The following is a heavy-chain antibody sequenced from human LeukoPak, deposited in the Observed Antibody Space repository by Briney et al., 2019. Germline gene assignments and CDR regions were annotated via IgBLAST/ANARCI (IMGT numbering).Heavy chain of an antibody. D-gene: IGHD6-13*01. Sequence: GGSLRLSCAASGFTFSSYAMSWVRQAPGKGLEWVSAINGSGGSTYYADSVKGGFTISRDNSKNTLYLQMNSLRAEDTAVYYCAKRKDSTLSSDYFDYWGQGTLVTVSS. V-gene: IGHV3-23*01. CDR3: AKRKDSTLSSDYFDY. J-gene: IGHJ4*02. CDR1: GFTFSSYA. CDR2: INGSGGST.